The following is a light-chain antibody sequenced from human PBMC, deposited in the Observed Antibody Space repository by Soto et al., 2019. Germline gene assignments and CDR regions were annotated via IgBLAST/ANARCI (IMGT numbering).Light chain of an antibody. Sequence: EIVLTQSPGTLSLSPGERATLSCRASQSVSSSYIAWFQQKPGQAPRLPIYGASSRATGIPDRFSGSGSGTEFTLTISRLEPEDFAIYYCQQYGSPPYTFGQGTKLEIK. CDR1: QSVSSSY. V-gene: IGKV3-20*01. J-gene: IGKJ2*01. CDR3: QQYGSPPYT. CDR2: GAS.